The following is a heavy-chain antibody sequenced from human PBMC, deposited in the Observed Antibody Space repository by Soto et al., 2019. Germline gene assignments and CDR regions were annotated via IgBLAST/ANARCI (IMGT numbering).Heavy chain of an antibody. J-gene: IGHJ4*02. Sequence: ASVKVSCKASRYIFTDYHIHWVRQAPGQGLEWLGWINPNSGGTNNAQKFQGRVTMTRDTSISTAYMALTRLRSDDTAVYYCARDLAKGGGSAGFDYWGQGALVTVSS. CDR2: INPNSGGT. D-gene: IGHD1-26*01. V-gene: IGHV1-2*02. CDR1: RYIFTDYH. CDR3: ARDLAKGGGSAGFDY.